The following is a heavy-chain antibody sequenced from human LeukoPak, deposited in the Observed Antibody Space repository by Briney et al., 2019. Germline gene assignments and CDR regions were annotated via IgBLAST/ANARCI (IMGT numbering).Heavy chain of an antibody. CDR3: ARERLQQLVPYNWFDP. CDR1: GFTFSSYW. D-gene: IGHD6-13*01. J-gene: IGHJ5*02. CDR2: INSDGSST. V-gene: IGHV3-74*01. Sequence: GGSLRLSCAASGFTFSSYWMHWVRQAPGKGLVWVSRINSDGSSTSYADSVKGRFTISRDNAKNTLYLQMNSLRAEDTAVYYCARERLQQLVPYNWFDPWGQGTLVTVSS.